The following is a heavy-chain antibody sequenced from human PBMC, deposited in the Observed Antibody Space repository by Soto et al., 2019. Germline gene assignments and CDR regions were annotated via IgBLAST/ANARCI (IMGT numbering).Heavy chain of an antibody. Sequence: PSETLSLTCIVSGASVNNPSYFWTWIRQPPGKRPEWLGYIYFSETTDYNPSLKSRVTISIDTSKNQFSLKLTSVTAADTGVYYCARATDEFLGARSRFDPWGPVPPVTVSS. D-gene: IGHD1-26*01. CDR2: IYFSETT. CDR3: ARATDEFLGARSRFDP. V-gene: IGHV4-61*01. J-gene: IGHJ5*02. CDR1: GASVNNPSYF.